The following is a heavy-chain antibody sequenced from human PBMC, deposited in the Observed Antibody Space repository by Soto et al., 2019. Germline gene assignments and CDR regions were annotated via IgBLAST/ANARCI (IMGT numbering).Heavy chain of an antibody. J-gene: IGHJ3*02. V-gene: IGHV1-18*01. CDR3: ARVKDIVVVPAAMDI. CDR2: ISAYNGNT. D-gene: IGHD2-2*01. Sequence: ASVKVSCKASGYTFTSYTVSWVRQAPGQGLEWIGWISAYNGNTNYAQKLQGRVTMTTDTSTSTAYMELRSLRSDDTAVYYCARVKDIVVVPAAMDIWGQGTMVTVSS. CDR1: GYTFTSYT.